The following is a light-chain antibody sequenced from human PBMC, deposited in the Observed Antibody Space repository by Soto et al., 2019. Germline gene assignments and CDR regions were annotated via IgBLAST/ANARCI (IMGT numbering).Light chain of an antibody. J-gene: IGKJ3*01. CDR3: QQYYNTPLFT. CDR1: QSVLYNSNNKNY. CDR2: LAS. V-gene: IGKV4-1*01. Sequence: DIVMTQSPDSLAVSLGERATINCKSSQSVLYNSNNKNYLAWYQQKPGQPPKLLIYLASTRESGVPDRFRGSGSGTEYTLTNSSLQAEDVAVYYCQQYYNTPLFTFGPGTKVEIK.